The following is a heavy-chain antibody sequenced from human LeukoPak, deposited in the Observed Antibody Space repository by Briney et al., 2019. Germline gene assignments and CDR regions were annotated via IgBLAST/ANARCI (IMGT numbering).Heavy chain of an antibody. CDR2: ISYDGSNK. CDR1: GFTFSSYA. Sequence: GRSLRLSCAASGFTFSSYAMHWVRQAPGKGLEWVAVISYDGSNKYYADSVKGRFTISRDNSKNTLYLQMNSLRAEDTAVYYCVRRSYNFGYDSWGQGTLVTVSS. CDR3: VRRSYNFGYDS. D-gene: IGHD5-18*01. V-gene: IGHV3-30-3*01. J-gene: IGHJ5*01.